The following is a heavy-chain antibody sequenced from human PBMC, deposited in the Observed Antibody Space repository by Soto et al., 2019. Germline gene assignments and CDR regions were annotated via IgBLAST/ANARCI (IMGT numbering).Heavy chain of an antibody. V-gene: IGHV4-59*01. CDR3: ARYRREAVAGYTLDN. D-gene: IGHD6-13*01. J-gene: IGHJ4*02. CDR1: GGSISSNY. CDR2: VYNSGST. Sequence: SETLSLTCTVSGGSISSNYCTWIRQPPGKGLEWIGYVYNSGSTNYNPSLKSRVTISEDTSKSQFSLKVNSMTAADTAVYYCARYRREAVAGYTLDNWGQGILVTVSS.